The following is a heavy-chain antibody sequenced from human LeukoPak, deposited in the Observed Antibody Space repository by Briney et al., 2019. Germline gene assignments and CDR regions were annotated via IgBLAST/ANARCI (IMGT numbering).Heavy chain of an antibody. J-gene: IGHJ6*02. Sequence: RASVKVSCKASGGTFSSYAISWVRQAPGQGLEWMGGIIPIFGTANYAQKFQGRVTITADESTSTAYMELSSLRSEDTAVYYCAREVDGIAVAGIFPSYYYYGMDVWAKGPRSPSP. CDR1: GGTFSSYA. CDR2: IIPIFGTA. V-gene: IGHV1-69*13. CDR3: AREVDGIAVAGIFPSYYYYGMDV. D-gene: IGHD6-19*01.